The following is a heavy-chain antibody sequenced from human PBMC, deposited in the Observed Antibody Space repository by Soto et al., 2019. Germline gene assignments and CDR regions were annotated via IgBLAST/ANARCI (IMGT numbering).Heavy chain of an antibody. CDR2: ISSSGSTI. CDR1: GFTFSDYY. D-gene: IGHD6-19*01. V-gene: IGHV3-11*01. CDR3: AGPAYSSGWSFDY. J-gene: IGHJ4*02. Sequence: PGGSLRLSCAASGFTFSDYYVSWIRQAPGKGLEWVSYISSSGSTIYYADSVKGRFTISRDNAKNSLYLQMNSLRAEDTAVYYCAGPAYSSGWSFDYWGQGTLVTVSS.